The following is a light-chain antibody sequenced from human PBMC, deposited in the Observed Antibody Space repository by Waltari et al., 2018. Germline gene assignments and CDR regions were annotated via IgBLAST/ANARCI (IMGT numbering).Light chain of an antibody. CDR1: QGISSY. CDR3: QQYYTYPRT. V-gene: IGKV1-8*01. CDR2: ATS. J-gene: IGKJ1*01. Sequence: AIRMTQSPSSLAASTGDRVNITCRASQGISSYLAWYQQKPGKAPKLLMYATSTMQSGVPSRFSGSGSGTDFTLTISCLQSEDFATYYCQQYYTYPRTFGQGTKVET.